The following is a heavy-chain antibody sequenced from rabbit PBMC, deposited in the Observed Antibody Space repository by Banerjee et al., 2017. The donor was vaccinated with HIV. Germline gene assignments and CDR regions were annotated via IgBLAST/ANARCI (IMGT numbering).Heavy chain of an antibody. V-gene: IGHV1S40*01. D-gene: IGHD5-1*01. CDR1: GLDFSSSYW. CDR2: IDTGSGST. CDR3: ARVWKL. Sequence: QSLEESGGDLVKPGASLTLTCTASGLDFSSSYWICWVRQAPGKGLELIACIDTGSGSTYYASWAKGRFTISKTSSTTVTLQMTSLTVADTATYFCARVWKLWGQGTLVTVS. J-gene: IGHJ3*01.